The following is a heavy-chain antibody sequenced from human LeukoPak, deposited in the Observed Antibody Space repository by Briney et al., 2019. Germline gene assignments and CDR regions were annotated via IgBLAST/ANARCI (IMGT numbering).Heavy chain of an antibody. CDR2: IKQDGSEQ. CDR1: GFTFSNCW. Sequence: GGSLRLSCVASGFTFSNCWMSWVRQAPGKGLEWVANIKQDGSEQYYVDSVEGRFTVSRDNAKNSLHLQMNSLRAEDTAVYYCATDSPYDYWGQGTLVTVSS. V-gene: IGHV3-7*01. D-gene: IGHD2-15*01. J-gene: IGHJ4*02. CDR3: ATDSPYDY.